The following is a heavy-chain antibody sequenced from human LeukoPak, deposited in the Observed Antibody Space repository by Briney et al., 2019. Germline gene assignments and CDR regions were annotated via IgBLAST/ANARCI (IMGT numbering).Heavy chain of an antibody. D-gene: IGHD4-17*01. J-gene: IGHJ4*02. CDR2: ISAYNGNT. CDR3: ARDFNVYGGNRHFDY. V-gene: IGHV1-18*01. Sequence: GASVKVSCKASGYTFTSYGISWVRQAPGQGLEWMGWISAYNGNTNYAQKLQGRVTMTTDTSTSTAYMELRSLRSDDTAVYYCARDFNVYGGNRHFDYWGQGTLVTVSS. CDR1: GYTFTSYG.